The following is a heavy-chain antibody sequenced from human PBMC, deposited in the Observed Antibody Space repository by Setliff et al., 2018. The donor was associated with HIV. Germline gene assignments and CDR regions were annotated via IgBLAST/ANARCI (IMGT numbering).Heavy chain of an antibody. CDR3: ARGLDF. V-gene: IGHV3-7*01. Sequence: GGSLRLSCAASGFTFSSYSMNWVRQAPGKGLEWVANIKADGSEKYYMNSVKGRFTISRDNAENSLYLQMNSLRADDTAVYFCARGLDFWGQGTLVTVSS. J-gene: IGHJ4*02. CDR2: IKADGSEK. CDR1: GFTFSSYS.